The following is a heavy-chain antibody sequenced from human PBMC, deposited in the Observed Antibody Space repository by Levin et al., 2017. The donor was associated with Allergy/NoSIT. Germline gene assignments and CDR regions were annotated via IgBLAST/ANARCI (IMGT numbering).Heavy chain of an antibody. Sequence: SETLSLTCAVYGGSFSGYYWSWIRQPPGKGLEWIGEINHSGSTNYNPSLKRRITISVDTYKNQISLKLNSVTAADTAVYYCARVPKRTPMGGNFDYWGQGTLVTVSS. CDR1: GGSFSGYY. J-gene: IGHJ4*02. V-gene: IGHV4-34*01. CDR2: INHSGST. CDR3: ARVPKRTPMGGNFDY. D-gene: IGHD3-16*01.